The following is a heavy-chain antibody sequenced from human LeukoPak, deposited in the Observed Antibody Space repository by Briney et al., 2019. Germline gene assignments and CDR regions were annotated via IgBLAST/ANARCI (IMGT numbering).Heavy chain of an antibody. CDR3: ARHGFGELLGYIWFDP. D-gene: IGHD3-10*01. V-gene: IGHV4-59*08. J-gene: IGHJ5*02. CDR1: GDSISSYY. CDR2: IYYSGST. Sequence: SETLSLTCTVPGDSISSYYWSWIRQPPGKRLEWIGYIYYSGSTNYNPSLKSRVTISVDTSKSQFSLKLNSVTAADTAVYYCARHGFGELLGYIWFDPWGQGILVTVSS.